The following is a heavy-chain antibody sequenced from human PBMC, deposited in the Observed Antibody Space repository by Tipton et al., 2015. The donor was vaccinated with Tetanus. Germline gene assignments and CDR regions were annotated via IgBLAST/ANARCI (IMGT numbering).Heavy chain of an antibody. CDR3: ARGSGFTGYNN. Sequence: QLVQSGGGLVQPGGSLGLSCAASGFTFSTTWFSWVRQAPGKGLEWVASINEDGSETYYGDSVKGRFTISRDNAKNSVYLQMNSRKVEDTAIYFCARGSGFTGYNNWGQGTLVPVSS. D-gene: IGHD5-24*01. CDR2: INEDGSET. J-gene: IGHJ4*02. CDR1: GFTFSTTW. V-gene: IGHV3-7*01.